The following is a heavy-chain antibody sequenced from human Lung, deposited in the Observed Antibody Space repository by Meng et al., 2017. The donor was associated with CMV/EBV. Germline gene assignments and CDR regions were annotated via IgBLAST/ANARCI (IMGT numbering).Heavy chain of an antibody. CDR2: INKNGFNI. D-gene: IGHD1/OR15-1a*01. CDR1: GFTFDNYE. V-gene: IGHV3-48*03. CDR3: ARNTLSYYGMDL. J-gene: IGHJ6*02. Sequence: GESXKISCAASGFTFDNYEMNWLRQAPGKGLEWISYINKNGFNIEYADSVKGRFTISRDNAKNSLFLQLDSLRADDTAVYYCARNTLSYYGMDLWGQGTTVTVSS.